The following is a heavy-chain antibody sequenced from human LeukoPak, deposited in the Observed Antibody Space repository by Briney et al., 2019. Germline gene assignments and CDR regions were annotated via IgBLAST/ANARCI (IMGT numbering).Heavy chain of an antibody. D-gene: IGHD2-2*01. CDR1: GGSISSGGYY. CDR2: IYYSGST. Sequence: SETLSLTCTVSGGSISSGGYYWSWIRQHPGKGLEWIGYIYYSGSTYYNPSLKSQVTISVDTSKNQFSLKLSSVTAADTAVYYCARDLIVVVPAATYYYGMDVWGQGTTVTVSS. V-gene: IGHV4-31*01. J-gene: IGHJ6*02. CDR3: ARDLIVVVPAATYYYGMDV.